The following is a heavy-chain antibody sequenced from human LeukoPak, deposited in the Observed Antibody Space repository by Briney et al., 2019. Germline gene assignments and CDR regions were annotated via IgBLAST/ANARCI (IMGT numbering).Heavy chain of an antibody. Sequence: SVKVSCKASGGTFSSYAISWVRPAPGQGLEWMGRIIPILGIANYAQKFQGRVTITADKSTSTAYMELSSLRSEDTAVYYCARGVEGAFPANWFDPWGQGTLVTVSS. J-gene: IGHJ5*02. V-gene: IGHV1-69*04. CDR1: GGTFSSYA. CDR2: IIPILGIA. D-gene: IGHD1-26*01. CDR3: ARGVEGAFPANWFDP.